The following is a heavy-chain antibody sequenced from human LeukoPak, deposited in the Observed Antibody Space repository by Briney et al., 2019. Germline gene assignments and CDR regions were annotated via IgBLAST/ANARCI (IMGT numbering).Heavy chain of an antibody. CDR3: AGLGYCSGGSCYLPDY. D-gene: IGHD2-15*01. Sequence: SVKVSCKASGGTFSSYTISWVRQAPGQGLEWIGRIIPILGIANYAQKFQGRVTITADKSTSTAYMELSSLRSEDTAVYYCAGLGYCSGGSCYLPDYWGQGTLVTVSS. J-gene: IGHJ4*02. V-gene: IGHV1-69*02. CDR2: IIPILGIA. CDR1: GGTFSSYT.